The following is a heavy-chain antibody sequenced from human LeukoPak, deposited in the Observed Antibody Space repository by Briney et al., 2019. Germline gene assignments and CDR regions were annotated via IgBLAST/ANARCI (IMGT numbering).Heavy chain of an antibody. Sequence: SETLSLTCTVSGGSISGYYWSWIRQPPGQGLDYIGYFSNSGTFSYKPSLQSRVSMSMDKSKNQFFLRLTSVTAADTAVYYCARVRTYDGYNFIDFWGRGNLVAVSS. J-gene: IGHJ4*02. CDR2: FSNSGTF. CDR1: GGSISGYY. V-gene: IGHV4-59*08. CDR3: ARVRTYDGYNFIDF. D-gene: IGHD5-24*01.